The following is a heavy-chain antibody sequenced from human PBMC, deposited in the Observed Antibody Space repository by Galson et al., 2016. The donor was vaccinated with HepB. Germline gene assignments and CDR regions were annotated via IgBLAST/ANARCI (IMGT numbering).Heavy chain of an antibody. CDR3: VRDSLSRLESHSNGMDV. J-gene: IGHJ6*02. CDR1: GFTFSNSA. V-gene: IGHV3-48*02. D-gene: IGHD5-18*01. CDR2: ISTSGSSI. Sequence: SLRLSCAASGFTFSNSAMNWVRQAPGKGLEWISYISTSGSSIYHADSVKGRFTISRDNGKNSLYLQMDSLRDEDTALYYCVRDSLSRLESHSNGMDVWGQGTTVTVSS.